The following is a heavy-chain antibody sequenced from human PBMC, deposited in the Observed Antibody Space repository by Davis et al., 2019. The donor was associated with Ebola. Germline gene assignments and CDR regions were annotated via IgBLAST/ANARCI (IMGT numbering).Heavy chain of an antibody. V-gene: IGHV1-3*01. CDR2: INAGNGNT. CDR1: GYTFTSYA. D-gene: IGHD3-16*02. CDR3: ARGGPIMITFGGVIDYDY. J-gene: IGHJ4*02. Sequence: ASVKVSCKASGYTFTSYAMHWVRQAPGQRLEWMGWINAGNGNTKYSQKFQGRVTITRDTSANTAYMELSSLRSEDTAVYYCARGGPIMITFGGVIDYDYWGQGTLVTVSS.